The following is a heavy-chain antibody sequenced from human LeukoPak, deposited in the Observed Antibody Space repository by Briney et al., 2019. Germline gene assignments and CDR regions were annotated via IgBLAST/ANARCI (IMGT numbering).Heavy chain of an antibody. CDR1: GGSISSGGYY. CDR2: IHYSGST. V-gene: IGHV4-31*03. J-gene: IGHJ4*02. Sequence: SQTLSLTCTVSGGSISSGGYYWTRIRQHPGMGLEWIGYIHYSGSTYYNPSLTSRVTISADTSKNQFSLKLSSVTAADTAVYYCARLGYLFTSGYYPYHFDYRGQGTLVTVSS. CDR3: ARLGYLFTSGYYPYHFDY. D-gene: IGHD3-22*01.